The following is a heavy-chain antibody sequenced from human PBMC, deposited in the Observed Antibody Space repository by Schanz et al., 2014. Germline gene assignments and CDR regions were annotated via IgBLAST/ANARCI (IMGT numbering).Heavy chain of an antibody. Sequence: EVQLVESGGGLVQPGGSLRLSCAASGFTFSSYAMSWVRQAPGKGLEWISYITYNGGTIYYADSVKGRFTISRDNAKNSLYLEMNSLRAEDTALYYCARDRRNADLDYWGQGTLVTVSS. V-gene: IGHV3-48*01. D-gene: IGHD1-1*01. CDR2: ITYNGGTI. J-gene: IGHJ4*02. CDR3: ARDRRNADLDY. CDR1: GFTFSSYA.